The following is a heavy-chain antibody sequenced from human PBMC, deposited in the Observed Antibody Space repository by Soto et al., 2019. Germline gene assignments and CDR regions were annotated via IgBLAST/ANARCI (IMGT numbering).Heavy chain of an antibody. D-gene: IGHD3-9*01. J-gene: IGHJ4*02. Sequence: QVQLVESGGGVVQPGRSLTLSCVASGFTFSDYGMHWVRQAPGMGLEWVAVTSYDGSNEYYADSVKGRFSISRDNSKNTLYLTMNSLRAEDTAVYYCAKDFDILIGPFDYWGQGTLVAVSS. CDR2: TSYDGSNE. CDR1: GFTFSDYG. CDR3: AKDFDILIGPFDY. V-gene: IGHV3-30*18.